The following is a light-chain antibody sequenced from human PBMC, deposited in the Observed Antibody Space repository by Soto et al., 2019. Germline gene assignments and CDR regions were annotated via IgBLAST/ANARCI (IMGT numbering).Light chain of an antibody. V-gene: IGLV2-14*03. CDR1: SSDIGHYDY. CDR2: QVT. CDR3: CSLTTSHAYV. Sequence: QSVLTQPASVSGSPGQSITISCTGTSSDIGHYDYVSWYQQHPGKAPKLMIYQVTYRPSGGSTRYSGSKSGNSASLTISGLQADDEADYYCCSLTTSHAYVFGRGTKVTVL. J-gene: IGLJ1*01.